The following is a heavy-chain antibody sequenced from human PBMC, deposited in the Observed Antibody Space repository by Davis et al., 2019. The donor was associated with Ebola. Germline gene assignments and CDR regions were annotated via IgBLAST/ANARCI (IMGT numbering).Heavy chain of an antibody. V-gene: IGHV1-69*04. CDR2: IIPILGIA. D-gene: IGHD6-6*01. CDR1: GGTFSSYA. CDR3: AREIAARPIDY. Sequence: SVKVSCKASGGTFSSYAISWVRQAPGQGLEWMGRIIPILGIANYAQKFQGRVTITADKSTSTAYMELRSLRSDDTAVYYCAREIAARPIDYWGQGTLVTVSS. J-gene: IGHJ4*02.